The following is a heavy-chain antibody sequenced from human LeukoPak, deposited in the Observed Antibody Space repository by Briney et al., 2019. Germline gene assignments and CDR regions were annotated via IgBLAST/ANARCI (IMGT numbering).Heavy chain of an antibody. CDR3: ARQQWLRDHYFDY. Sequence: GESLKISCKGSGDDLVTYWIAWVRQMPGKGLEWMGIIYPGDSDTRYSPSFQGQVTISADKSISTAYLQWSSLKASDTAMYYCARQQWLRDHYFDYWGQGTLVTVSS. CDR1: GDDLVTYW. CDR2: IYPGDSDT. D-gene: IGHD5-12*01. V-gene: IGHV5-51*01. J-gene: IGHJ4*02.